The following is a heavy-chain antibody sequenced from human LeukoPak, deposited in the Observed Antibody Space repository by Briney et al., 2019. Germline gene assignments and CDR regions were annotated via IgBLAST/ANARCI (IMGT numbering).Heavy chain of an antibody. V-gene: IGHV3-21*01. J-gene: IGHJ4*02. CDR3: ASHSSWRFEY. Sequence: GGSLRLSCVDSGFTFSSYSMNWVRQAPGKGLEWVSSISSSSSYTNYADSVRGRFTISRENAKNSLYLQMNSLRAEDTAVYYCASHSSWRFEYWGQGTLVTVSS. CDR2: ISSSSSYT. D-gene: IGHD6-13*01. CDR1: GFTFSSYS.